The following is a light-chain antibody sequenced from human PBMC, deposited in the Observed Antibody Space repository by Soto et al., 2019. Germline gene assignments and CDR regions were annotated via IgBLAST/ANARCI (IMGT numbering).Light chain of an antibody. V-gene: IGKV1-5*03. CDR2: KAS. Sequence: DIQMTQSPSTLSASVGDRVTITCRASQSISSWLAWYQQKPGTAPNLLIYKASTLQSGVPSRFSGSGSGTEFTLTISSPQPDDSATYYCQQHNDNRTFCQGTKVDIK. CDR1: QSISSW. CDR3: QQHNDNRT. J-gene: IGKJ1*01.